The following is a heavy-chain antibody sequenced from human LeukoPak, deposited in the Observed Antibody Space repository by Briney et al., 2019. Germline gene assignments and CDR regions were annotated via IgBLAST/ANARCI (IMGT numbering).Heavy chain of an antibody. J-gene: IGHJ4*02. Sequence: GGSLRLSCAASGFTFSSFWMRWVRQAPGKGLEWVASIHQDGSEKYYVDSVKGRFIISRDNAKNSLFLQMSSLRAEDTAVYYCARDDYGDYLGVDYWGQGTLVTVSS. D-gene: IGHD4-17*01. CDR1: GFTFSSFW. CDR3: ARDDYGDYLGVDY. V-gene: IGHV3-7*04. CDR2: IHQDGSEK.